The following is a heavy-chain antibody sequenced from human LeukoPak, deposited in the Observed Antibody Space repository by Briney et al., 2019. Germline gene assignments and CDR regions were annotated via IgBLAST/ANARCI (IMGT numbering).Heavy chain of an antibody. CDR2: IYHSGST. J-gene: IGHJ3*02. CDR3: ARDQGSWGAFDI. D-gene: IGHD1-26*01. V-gene: IGHV4-4*02. CDR1: GFTFSSYAM. Sequence: GSLRLSCAASGFTFSSYAMSWVRQPPGKGLEWIGEIYHSGSTNYNPSLKSRVTISVDKSKNQFSLKLSSVTAADTAVYYCARDQGSWGAFDIWGQGTMVTVSS.